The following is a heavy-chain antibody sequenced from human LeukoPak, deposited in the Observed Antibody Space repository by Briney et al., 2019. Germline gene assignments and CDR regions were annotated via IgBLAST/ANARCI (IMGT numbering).Heavy chain of an antibody. J-gene: IGHJ4*02. D-gene: IGHD7-27*01. CDR2: IYTSGST. V-gene: IGHV4-61*02. Sequence: KTSETLSLTCTVSGGSISSGSYYWSWIRQPAGKGLEWIGRIYTSGSTNYNPSLKSRVTISVDTSKNQFSLKLSSVTAADTAVYYCARGVYELGKGYWGQGTLVTVSS. CDR1: GGSISSGSYY. CDR3: ARGVYELGKGY.